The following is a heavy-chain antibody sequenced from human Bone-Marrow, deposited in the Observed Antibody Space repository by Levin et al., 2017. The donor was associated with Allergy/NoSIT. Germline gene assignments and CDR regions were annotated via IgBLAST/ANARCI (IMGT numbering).Heavy chain of an antibody. CDR2: ISWNSGSI. CDR3: AKASLRYFDASMDV. CDR1: GFTFDDYA. V-gene: IGHV3-9*01. J-gene: IGHJ6*02. Sequence: GGSLRLSCAASGFTFDDYAMHWVRQAPGKGLEWVSGISWNSGSIGYADSVKGRFTISRDNAKNSLYLQMNSLRAEDTALYYCAKASLRYFDASMDVWGQGTTVTVSS. D-gene: IGHD3-9*01.